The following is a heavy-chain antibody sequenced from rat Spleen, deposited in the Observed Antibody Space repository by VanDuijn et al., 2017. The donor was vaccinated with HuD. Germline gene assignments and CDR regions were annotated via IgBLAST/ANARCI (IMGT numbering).Heavy chain of an antibody. V-gene: IGHV3-3*01. CDR1: GFSLTSNTI. D-gene: IGHD1-1*01. J-gene: IGHJ2*01. Sequence: VQLKESGPGLVQPSQTLSLTCTVSGFSLTSNTIQWVRQPPGKGLEWMGYINSAGSTNYNPSLKSRISITRDTSKNQFFLQVNSVTAEDTATYYCARFPIYYYSALFDYWGQGVTVTVSS. CDR3: ARFPIYYYSALFDY. CDR2: INSAGST.